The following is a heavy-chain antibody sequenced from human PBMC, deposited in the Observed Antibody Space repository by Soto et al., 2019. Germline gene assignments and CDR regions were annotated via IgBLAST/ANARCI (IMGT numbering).Heavy chain of an antibody. D-gene: IGHD3-10*01. V-gene: IGHV4-34*01. CDR1: GGSFSGYY. J-gene: IGHJ3*02. CDR2: INHSGST. Sequence: SETLSLTCAVFGGSFSGYYWSWIRQPPGKGLEWIGEINHSGSTNYNPSLKSRVTISVDTSKNQFSLKLSSVTAADTAVYYCARVSRPYYYGSGSYYNVNAFDIWGQGTMVTVSS. CDR3: ARVSRPYYYGSGSYYNVNAFDI.